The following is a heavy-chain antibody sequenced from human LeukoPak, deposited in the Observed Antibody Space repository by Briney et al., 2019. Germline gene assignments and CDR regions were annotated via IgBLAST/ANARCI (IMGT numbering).Heavy chain of an antibody. CDR1: AYTITGYC. Sequence: VASVKVSCRAAAYTITGYCIHWVRHAPGQGLEWMGRINPTSGGTNYAKKFQGRVTMTRDTSISTAYMELRSLRSDDTAVYYCARGSQLEGYCSSTSCYRAFDIWGQGTMVTVSS. V-gene: IGHV1-2*02. J-gene: IGHJ3*02. CDR3: ARGSQLEGYCSSTSCYRAFDI. D-gene: IGHD2-2*01. CDR2: INPTSGGT.